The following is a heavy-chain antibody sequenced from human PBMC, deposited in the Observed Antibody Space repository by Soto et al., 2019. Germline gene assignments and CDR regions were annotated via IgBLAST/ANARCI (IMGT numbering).Heavy chain of an antibody. CDR3: ARLVGCSSRAYYYVLDF. J-gene: IGHJ6*02. Sequence: GGSLRISCAASGLTFNGYYMYWVRQAPGKGLEWVSSISSSSTYIFYADSLKGRFTISRDNGKNSLFLQMDSLRADDTAVYYCARLVGCSSRAYYYVLDFWSQG. V-gene: IGHV3-21*06. D-gene: IGHD1-26*01. CDR1: GLTFNGYY. CDR2: ISSSSTYI.